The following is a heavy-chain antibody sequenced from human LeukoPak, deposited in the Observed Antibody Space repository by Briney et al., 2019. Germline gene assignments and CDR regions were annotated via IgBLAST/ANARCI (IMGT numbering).Heavy chain of an antibody. V-gene: IGHV3-64D*06. CDR1: GFIFSTYA. CDR2: VTSNGGST. J-gene: IGHJ4*02. CDR3: VKGGQWLANLDH. D-gene: IGHD6-19*01. Sequence: PGGSLRLSCSASGFIFSTYAMHWVRQAPGKGLEYVSSVTSNGGSTYYADSVKGRFSTSRDNSKDTLYLQIRSLRVEDTAVYYCVKGGQWLANLDHWGRGTLVTVSS.